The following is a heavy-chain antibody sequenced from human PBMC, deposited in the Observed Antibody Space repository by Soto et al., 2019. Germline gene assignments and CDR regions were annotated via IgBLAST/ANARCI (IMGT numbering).Heavy chain of an antibody. Sequence: QVQLVQSGAEVKKPGASVKVSCKASGYTFTNYDINWVRQATGQGLEWMGWMNPNSGNTGYAQKFQGRVTMTRNTSISTVYMELSSLRSEDTAVYYCARVLSWASYYDFWSGYYNYYYYGMDVW. CDR3: ARVLSWASYYDFWSGYYNYYYYGMDV. CDR2: MNPNSGNT. V-gene: IGHV1-8*01. J-gene: IGHJ6*01. D-gene: IGHD3-3*01. CDR1: GYTFTNYD.